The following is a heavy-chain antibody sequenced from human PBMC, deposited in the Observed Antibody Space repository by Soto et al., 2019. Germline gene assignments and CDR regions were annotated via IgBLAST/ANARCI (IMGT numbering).Heavy chain of an antibody. Sequence: GESLKISCKTSGYDFPTYWIAWVRQMPGKGLEWMGTIYPGDSKTGYSPSFEGQVTMSADKSISTAYLHWSSLKASDTAMYFCARRQSTGWYYGFDVWGQGTTVTVSS. CDR3: ARRQSTGWYYGFDV. J-gene: IGHJ6*02. V-gene: IGHV5-51*01. D-gene: IGHD6-19*01. CDR2: IYPGDSKT. CDR1: GYDFPTYW.